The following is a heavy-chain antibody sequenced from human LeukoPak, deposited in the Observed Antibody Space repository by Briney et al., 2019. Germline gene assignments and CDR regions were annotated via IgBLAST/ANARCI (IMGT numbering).Heavy chain of an antibody. CDR1: GYTFTTYE. D-gene: IGHD6-19*01. Sequence: ASVKVSCKASGYTFTTYEINWVRQAPGQGLEWMGWMNPSSGNSGFARKFQDRVTLTRNTSINTAYMELSGLTSEDTAVYYCARAGYSSGWSKADYFQYWGQGTLVTVSS. CDR2: MNPSSGNS. J-gene: IGHJ1*01. CDR3: ARAGYSSGWSKADYFQY. V-gene: IGHV1-8*01.